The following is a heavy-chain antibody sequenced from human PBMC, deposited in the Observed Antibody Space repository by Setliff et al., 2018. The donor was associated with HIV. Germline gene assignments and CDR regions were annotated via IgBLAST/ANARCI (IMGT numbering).Heavy chain of an antibody. D-gene: IGHD3-3*01. J-gene: IGHJ5*02. CDR1: GYSISRGYY. V-gene: IGHV4-38-2*01. CDR3: ARASASTIFGVVIPSWFDP. Sequence: SETLSLTCGVSGYSISRGYYWGWMRQPPGKGLEWIGTIYHSVSTYYNPSLKSRVTISVDTSQNQFSLKLTSVTAADTAVYYCARASASTIFGVVIPSWFDPWGQGMLVTVSS. CDR2: IYHSVST.